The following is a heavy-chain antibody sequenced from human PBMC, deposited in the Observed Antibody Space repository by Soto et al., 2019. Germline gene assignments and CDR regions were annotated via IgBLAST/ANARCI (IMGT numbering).Heavy chain of an antibody. CDR1: GFTFSSYA. Sequence: QVQLVESGGGVVQPGRSLRLSCAASGFTFSSYAMHWVRQAPGKGLEWVAVISYDGSNKYYADSVKGRFTISRDNSKNTLYLQMNSLRAEDTAEYYCAKQTGGRFDYWGQGTLVTVSS. J-gene: IGHJ4*02. CDR2: ISYDGSNK. V-gene: IGHV3-30-3*01. CDR3: AKQTGGRFDY. D-gene: IGHD6-13*01.